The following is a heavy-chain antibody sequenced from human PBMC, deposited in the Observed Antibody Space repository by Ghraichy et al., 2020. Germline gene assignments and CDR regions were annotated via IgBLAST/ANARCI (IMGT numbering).Heavy chain of an antibody. CDR3: ARDRVRYGASPPWFDP. D-gene: IGHD3-10*01. CDR2: ISSSSSYI. Sequence: GRSLRLSCAASGFTFSSYSMNWVRQAPGKGLEWVSSISSSSSYIYYADSVKGRFTISRDNAKNSLYLQMNSLRAEDTAVYYCARDRVRYGASPPWFDPWGQGTLVTVSS. J-gene: IGHJ5*02. CDR1: GFTFSSYS. V-gene: IGHV3-21*01.